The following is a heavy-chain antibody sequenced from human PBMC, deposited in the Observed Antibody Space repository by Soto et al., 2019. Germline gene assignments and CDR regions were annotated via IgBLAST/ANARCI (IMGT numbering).Heavy chain of an antibody. D-gene: IGHD5-12*01. J-gene: IGHJ6*03. CDR3: TRLSSGYDFLGEYMDV. Sequence: GGSLRLSCAASGFTFSGSAMHWVRQASGKGLEWVGRIRSKANSYATAYAASVKGRFTISRDDSKNTAYLQMNSLKTEDTAVYYCTRLSSGYDFLGEYMDVWGKGTTVTVSS. V-gene: IGHV3-73*01. CDR2: IRSKANSYAT. CDR1: GFTFSGSA.